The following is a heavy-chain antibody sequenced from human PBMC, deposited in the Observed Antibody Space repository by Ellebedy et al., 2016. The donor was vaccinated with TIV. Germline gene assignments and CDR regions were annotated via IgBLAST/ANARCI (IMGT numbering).Heavy chain of an antibody. Sequence: AASVKVSCKASGYSFTDYDINWVRQPTGQGLEWMGWTNPNSGNTAHARAFQGRVTVTRDLSISTVYMELSSLTSEDTAVYYCARRRQGSGITDFWGQGTMVTVSS. D-gene: IGHD3-10*01. CDR3: ARRRQGSGITDF. CDR2: TNPNSGNT. J-gene: IGHJ4*02. V-gene: IGHV1-8*02. CDR1: GYSFTDYD.